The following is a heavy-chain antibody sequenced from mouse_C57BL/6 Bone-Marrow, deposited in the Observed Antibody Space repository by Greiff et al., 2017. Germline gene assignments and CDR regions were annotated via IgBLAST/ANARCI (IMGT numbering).Heavy chain of an antibody. CDR3: ARNLYGSSYGWYFDV. CDR1: GYSITSGYY. J-gene: IGHJ1*03. V-gene: IGHV3-6*01. Sequence: VQLQQSGPGLVKPSQSLSLTCSVTGYSITSGYYWNWIRQFPGNKLEWMGYISYDGSNNYNPSLKNRISITRDTSKNQFFLKLNSVTTEDTATYYCARNLYGSSYGWYFDVWGTGTTVTVSS. CDR2: ISYDGSN. D-gene: IGHD1-1*01.